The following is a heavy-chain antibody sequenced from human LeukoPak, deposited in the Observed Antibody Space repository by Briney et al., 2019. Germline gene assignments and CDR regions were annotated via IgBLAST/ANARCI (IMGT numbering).Heavy chain of an antibody. Sequence: SETLSLTCTVSGGSISGHYWNWLRQPPGKGLAWMGVIYYSGTTNCNPSLKSRVTISVDTSENQFSLKLTSVTAADTAVYYCAKSRRNSSGYFDPGDFFDFWGQGTLVTVSS. CDR2: IYYSGTT. CDR1: GGSISGHY. CDR3: AKSRRNSSGYFDPGDFFDF. J-gene: IGHJ4*02. V-gene: IGHV4-59*11. D-gene: IGHD6-19*01.